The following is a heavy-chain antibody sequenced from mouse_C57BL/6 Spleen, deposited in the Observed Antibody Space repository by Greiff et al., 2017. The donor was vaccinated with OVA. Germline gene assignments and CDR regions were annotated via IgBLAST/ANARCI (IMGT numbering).Heavy chain of an antibody. CDR3: ARGYYGRTYAMDY. CDR1: GYAFTNYL. V-gene: IGHV1-54*01. D-gene: IGHD1-1*01. J-gene: IGHJ4*01. Sequence: QVQLQQSGAELVRPGTSVKVSCKASGYAFTNYLIEWVKQRPGQGLEWIGVINPGSGGTNYNEKFKGKATLTADKSSSTAYMQLSSLTSEDSAVYFCARGYYGRTYAMDYWGQGTSVTVSS. CDR2: INPGSGGT.